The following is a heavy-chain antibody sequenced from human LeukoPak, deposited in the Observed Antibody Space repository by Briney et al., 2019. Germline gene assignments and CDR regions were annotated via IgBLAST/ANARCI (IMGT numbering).Heavy chain of an antibody. J-gene: IGHJ4*02. Sequence: GGSLRLSCATSGFSFTNYWMNWVRQAPGKGLEWVAHIKQDGSEKYYVDSMKGRITISRDNAKNLVYLQMNSLRVEDTAVYYCTRSPEGRPIDYWGQGTLVTVSS. V-gene: IGHV3-7*01. CDR3: TRSPEGRPIDY. D-gene: IGHD3-10*01. CDR1: GFSFTNYW. CDR2: IKQDGSEK.